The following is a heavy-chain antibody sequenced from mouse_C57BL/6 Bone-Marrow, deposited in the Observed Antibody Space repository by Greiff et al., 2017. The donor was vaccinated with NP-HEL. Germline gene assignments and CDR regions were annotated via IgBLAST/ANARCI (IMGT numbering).Heavy chain of an antibody. CDR3: ARHGDYFGSSYGYFDV. J-gene: IGHJ1*03. CDR1: GYTFTEYT. CDR2: FYPGSGSI. V-gene: IGHV1-62-2*01. D-gene: IGHD1-1*01. Sequence: QVQLKQSGAELVKPGASVKLSCKASGYTFTEYTIHWVKQRSGQGLEWIGWFYPGSGSIKYNEKFKDKATLTADTSSNTVYMELSRLTSEDSAVYFCARHGDYFGSSYGYFDVWGTGTTVTVSS.